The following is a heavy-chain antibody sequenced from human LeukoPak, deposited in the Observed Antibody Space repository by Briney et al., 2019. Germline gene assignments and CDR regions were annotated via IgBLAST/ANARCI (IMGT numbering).Heavy chain of an antibody. Sequence: GGSLRLSCAAYGFTFSSYWMSWVRQAPGKGLEWVANIKQDGSEKYYVDSVKGRFTISRDNAKNSLYLQMNSLRAEDTAVYYCAREGATDAFDIWGQGTMVTVSS. D-gene: IGHD1-26*01. CDR2: IKQDGSEK. V-gene: IGHV3-7*01. J-gene: IGHJ3*02. CDR3: AREGATDAFDI. CDR1: GFTFSSYW.